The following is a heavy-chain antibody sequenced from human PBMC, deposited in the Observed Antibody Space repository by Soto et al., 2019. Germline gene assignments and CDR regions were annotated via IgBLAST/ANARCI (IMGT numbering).Heavy chain of an antibody. CDR2: ISAYNGNT. D-gene: IGHD6-13*01. V-gene: IGHV1-18*01. Sequence: AAGKVCCEASAYTFTSYGIRWVRQAPGQGLEWMGWISAYNGNTNYAQKLQGRVTMTTDTSTSTAYMELRSLRSDDTAVYYCARDPAPLSISSRYYGMHVWGQGTTVPVSS. CDR1: AYTFTSYG. CDR3: ARDPAPLSISSRYYGMHV. J-gene: IGHJ6*02.